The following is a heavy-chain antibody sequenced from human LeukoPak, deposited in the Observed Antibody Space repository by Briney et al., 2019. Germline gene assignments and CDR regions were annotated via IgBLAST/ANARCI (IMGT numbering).Heavy chain of an antibody. J-gene: IGHJ4*02. Sequence: PGGSLRLSCAASGFTFDDYGMSWVRQAPGKGLEWVSGINWNGGSTGYADSVKGRFTISRDNAKNSLYLQRNGLRAEYTALYHCGRGRGAAPNYWGQGTLVTVSS. V-gene: IGHV3-20*01. CDR3: GRGRGAAPNY. CDR2: INWNGGST. CDR1: GFTFDDYG. D-gene: IGHD1-26*01.